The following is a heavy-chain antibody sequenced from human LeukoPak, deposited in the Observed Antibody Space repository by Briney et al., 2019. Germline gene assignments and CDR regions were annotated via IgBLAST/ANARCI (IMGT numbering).Heavy chain of an antibody. Sequence: ASVKVSCKASGGTFSSYAISWVRQAPGQGLEWMGGIIPIFGTANYAQKFQGRVTITADESTSTAYMELSSLRSEDTAVYYCARGAWGFGGQLLFDYWGQGTLVTVSS. CDR1: GGTFSSYA. V-gene: IGHV1-69*13. J-gene: IGHJ4*02. CDR2: IIPIFGTA. D-gene: IGHD3-10*01. CDR3: ARGAWGFGGQLLFDY.